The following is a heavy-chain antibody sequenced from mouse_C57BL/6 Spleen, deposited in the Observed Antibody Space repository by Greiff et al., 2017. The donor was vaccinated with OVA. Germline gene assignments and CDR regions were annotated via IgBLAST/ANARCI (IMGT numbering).Heavy chain of an antibody. CDR2: IDPSDSYT. CDR3: ARPGTRYFDV. Sequence: VQLQQPGAELVRPGTSVKLSCKASGYTFTSYWMHWVKQRPGQGLEWIGVIDPSDSYTNYNQKFKGKATLTVDTSSSTAYMQLSSLTSEDAAVYYCARPGTRYFDVWGTGTTVTVSS. D-gene: IGHD3-3*01. J-gene: IGHJ1*03. V-gene: IGHV1-59*01. CDR1: GYTFTSYW.